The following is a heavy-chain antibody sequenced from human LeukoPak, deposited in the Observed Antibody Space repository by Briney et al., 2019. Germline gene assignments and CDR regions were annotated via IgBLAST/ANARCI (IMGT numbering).Heavy chain of an antibody. CDR2: INPNSGGT. Sequence: ASVKVSCRASGYTFTGYYIYWVRQAPGQGLEWMGWINPNSGGTSYAQKFQGRVTMTRDTSTSTVYMELSSLRSEDTAVYYCARGPSFGYGYGNWFDPWGQGTLVTVSS. CDR3: ARGPSFGYGYGNWFDP. J-gene: IGHJ5*02. V-gene: IGHV1-2*02. D-gene: IGHD5-18*01. CDR1: GYTFTGYY.